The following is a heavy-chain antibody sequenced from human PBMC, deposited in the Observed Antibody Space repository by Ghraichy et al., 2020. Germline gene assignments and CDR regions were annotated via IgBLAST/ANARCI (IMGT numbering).Heavy chain of an antibody. CDR3: ARDGAGTTYYYYGMDV. CDR1: GFTVSSNY. CDR2: IYSGGST. D-gene: IGHD1-7*01. V-gene: IGHV3-53*01. Sequence: GGSLRLSCAASGFTVSSNYMSWVRQAPGKGLEWVSVIYSGGSTYYADSVKGRFTIFRDNSKNTLYLQMNSLRAEDTAVYYCARDGAGTTYYYYGMDVWGQGTTVTVSS. J-gene: IGHJ6*02.